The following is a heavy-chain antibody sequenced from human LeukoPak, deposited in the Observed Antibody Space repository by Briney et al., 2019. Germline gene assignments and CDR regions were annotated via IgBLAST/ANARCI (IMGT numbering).Heavy chain of an antibody. CDR3: ARSFSPNYYDLLDY. V-gene: IGHV4-59*01. CDR1: GGSISSYY. Sequence: SETLSLTCTVSGGSISSYYWSWIRQPPGKGLEWIGYIYYSGSTNYNPSLKSRVTISLDTSKNQFSLKLNSVTAADTAMYYCARSFSPNYYDLLDYWGQGTLVTVSS. CDR2: IYYSGST. J-gene: IGHJ4*02. D-gene: IGHD3-22*01.